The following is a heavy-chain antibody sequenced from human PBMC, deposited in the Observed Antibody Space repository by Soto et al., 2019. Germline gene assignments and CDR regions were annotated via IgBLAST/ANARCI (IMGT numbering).Heavy chain of an antibody. D-gene: IGHD2-2*01. CDR2: INSDGSST. CDR1: GFTFSSYW. V-gene: IGHV3-74*01. J-gene: IGHJ5*02. CDR3: VRGLAFTTNLFAP. Sequence: GGSLRLSCAASGFTFSSYWMSWVRQAPGKGLVWVSRINSDGSSTSHADSVKGRFTISRDNAKNTLYLQMSSLRAEDTAVYYCVRGLAFTTNLFAPWGQGTLDTGSS.